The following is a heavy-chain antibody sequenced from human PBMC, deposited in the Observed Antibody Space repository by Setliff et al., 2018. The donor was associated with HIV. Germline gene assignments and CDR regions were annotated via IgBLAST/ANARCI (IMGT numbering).Heavy chain of an antibody. J-gene: IGHJ5*02. D-gene: IGHD3-10*01. CDR3: AKGVKWLAP. CDR1: GFTLSRYW. Sequence: GGSLRLSCVASGFTLSRYWMNWVRQAPGKGLEWVANIKEDGRTYYAESVKGRFTVSRDNSINILYLHMNSLIAEDTAVYYCAKGVKWLAPWGQGTLVTVSS. V-gene: IGHV3-7*03. CDR2: IKEDGRT.